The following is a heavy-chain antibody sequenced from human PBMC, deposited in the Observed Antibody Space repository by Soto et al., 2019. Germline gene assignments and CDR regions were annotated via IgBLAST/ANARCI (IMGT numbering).Heavy chain of an antibody. CDR1: GGTFSRYG. J-gene: IGHJ4*02. D-gene: IGHD1-26*01. CDR2: IIPIFGTT. Sequence: QVQLVQSGAEVKKPGSSVKVSCTASGGTFSRYGFTWVRQAPGQGFQWMGGIIPIFGTTHYEQNFQGRLSITEDESTSTVYMELSSLRSDDTAIYFCASTYYQWEALHYYDFWGQGPLVTVS. CDR3: ASTYYQWEALHYYDF. V-gene: IGHV1-69*01.